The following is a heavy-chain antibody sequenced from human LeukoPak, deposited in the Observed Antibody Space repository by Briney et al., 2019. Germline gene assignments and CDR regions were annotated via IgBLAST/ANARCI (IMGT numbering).Heavy chain of an antibody. J-gene: IGHJ4*02. Sequence: GRSLRLSCAASGFTFDDYAMHWVRQAPGKGLEWVSGISWNSGSIGYADSVKGRFTISRDNAKNSLYLQMNSLRAEDTAVYYCARDSMVRGVLSSIYWGQGTLVTVSS. V-gene: IGHV3-9*01. CDR1: GFTFDDYA. CDR3: ARDSMVRGVLSSIY. D-gene: IGHD3-10*01. CDR2: ISWNSGSI.